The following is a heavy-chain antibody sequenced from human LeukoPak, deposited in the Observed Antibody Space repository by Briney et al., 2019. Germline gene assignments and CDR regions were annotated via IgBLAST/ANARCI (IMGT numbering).Heavy chain of an antibody. D-gene: IGHD2/OR15-2a*01. CDR2: INPSGGTA. V-gene: IGHV1-46*01. CDR1: GSTFTSYY. Sequence: ASVKVSCKASGSTFTSYYMHWVRQPPGQGLEWMGIINPSGGTANYAQKFQGRVTITADESTSTAYMELSSLRSEDTAVYYCARDNTQDGFDIWGQGTVVTVSS. CDR3: ARDNTQDGFDI. J-gene: IGHJ3*02.